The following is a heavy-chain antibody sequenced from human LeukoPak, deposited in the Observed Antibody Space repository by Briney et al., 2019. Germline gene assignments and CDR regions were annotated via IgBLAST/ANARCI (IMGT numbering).Heavy chain of an antibody. V-gene: IGHV3-49*04. CDR3: TRATELSAGYYYYYYYMDV. CDR2: IRSKAYGGTT. CDR1: GFTFGDYA. D-gene: IGHD4-11*01. J-gene: IGHJ6*03. Sequence: GGSLRLSCTASGFTFGDYAMSWVRQAPGKGLEWVGFIRSKAYGGTTEYAASVKGRFTISRDDSKSIAYLQMNSLKTEDTAVYYCTRATELSAGYYYYYYYMDVWGKGTTVTISS.